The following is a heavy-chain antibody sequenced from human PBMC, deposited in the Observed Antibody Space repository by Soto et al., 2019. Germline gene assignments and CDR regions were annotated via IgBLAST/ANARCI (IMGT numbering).Heavy chain of an antibody. V-gene: IGHV4-59*01. Sequence: QVQLQEAGPGLVKPSETLSLTCTVDSISTYYWNWIRQSPGKGLEWIGYIYYMGRTNYNPSLRSRVTMSIDTSRNQFSLKLRSVTAAAAAVYYCARDPVGVTHFDSCGQGALVTVSS. CDR3: ARDPVGVTHFDS. D-gene: IGHD1-26*01. J-gene: IGHJ4*02. CDR2: IYYMGRT. CDR1: SISTYY.